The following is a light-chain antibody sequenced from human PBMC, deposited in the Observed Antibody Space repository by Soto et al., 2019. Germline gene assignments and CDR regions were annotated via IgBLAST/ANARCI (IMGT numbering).Light chain of an antibody. CDR1: SSNIRAGYD. J-gene: IGLJ2*01. CDR2: ANT. CDR3: QSYDSSLSASV. V-gene: IGLV1-40*01. Sequence: QSVLTQPPSVSGAPGQRITISCTGSSSNIRAGYDVHWYQQLPGTAPKLLIYANTNRPSGVPGRFSGSKSGASASLAITGLQAEDEADYYCQSYDSSLSASVFGGGTKLTDL.